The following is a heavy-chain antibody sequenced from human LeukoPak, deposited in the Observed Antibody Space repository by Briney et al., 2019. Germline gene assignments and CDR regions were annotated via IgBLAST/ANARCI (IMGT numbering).Heavy chain of an antibody. CDR1: GFTFSSYG. V-gene: IGHV3-30*18. CDR2: ISYDGSNK. D-gene: IGHD6-13*01. J-gene: IGHJ6*02. Sequence: GSLRLSCAASGFTFSSYGMHWVRRAPGKGLEWVAVISYDGSNKYYADSVKGRFTISRDNSKNTLYLQMNSLRAEDTAVYYCAKDRGSSWSYYYYYYGMDVWGQGTTVTVSS. CDR3: AKDRGSSWSYYYYYYGMDV.